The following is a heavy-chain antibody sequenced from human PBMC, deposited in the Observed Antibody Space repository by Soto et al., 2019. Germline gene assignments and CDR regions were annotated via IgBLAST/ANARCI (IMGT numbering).Heavy chain of an antibody. CDR1: GFTFSSYS. CDR2: ISSSSSTI. D-gene: IGHD3-16*02. CDR3: TRDIASKYFDY. V-gene: IGHV3-48*01. Sequence: PGESLKISCAASGFTFSSYSMNWVRQAPGKGLEWVSYISSSSSTIYYSDSVKGRFTVSRDNPKNTLFLQMNSLRGEDTAVFYCTRDIASKYFDYWGQGTLVTVSS. J-gene: IGHJ4*02.